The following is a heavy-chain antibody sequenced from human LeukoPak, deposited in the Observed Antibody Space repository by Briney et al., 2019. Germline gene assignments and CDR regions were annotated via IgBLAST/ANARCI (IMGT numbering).Heavy chain of an antibody. CDR3: ARDLYYYDSSGYQEY. V-gene: IGHV3-11*01. J-gene: IGHJ4*02. CDR1: GGSFSGYY. D-gene: IGHD3-22*01. Sequence: LSLTCAVYGGSFSGYYWSWIRQAPGKGLEWVSYISSSGSTIYYADSVKGRFTISRDNAKNSLYLQMNSLRAEDTAVYYCARDLYYYDSSGYQEYWGQGTLVTVSS. CDR2: ISSSGSTI.